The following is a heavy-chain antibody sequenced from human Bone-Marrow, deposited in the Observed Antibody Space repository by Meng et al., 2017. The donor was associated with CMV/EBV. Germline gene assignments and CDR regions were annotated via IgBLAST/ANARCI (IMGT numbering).Heavy chain of an antibody. J-gene: IGHJ4*02. V-gene: IGHV3-23*04. CDR1: GFPFNTFA. CDR2: ISAGSSST. Sequence: VQLVESGGGVVQPGGSLRLSGAASGFPFNTFAMHWVRQAQGKGLEWVSAISAGSSSTNYADSVRGRFTISRDNSKNTLYLQMNSLRAEDTAVYYCAKVHEGRCFDSWGLGTLVTVSS. CDR3: AKVHEGRCFDS.